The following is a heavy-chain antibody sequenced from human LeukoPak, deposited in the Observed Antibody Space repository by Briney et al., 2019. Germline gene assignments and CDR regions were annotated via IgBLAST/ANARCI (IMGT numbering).Heavy chain of an antibody. CDR1: GFAFSSYA. Sequence: GGSLRLSCAASGFAFSSYAMSWVRQAPGKRLEWVSAISGSGGSTYYADSVKGRFTTSRDNSKNTLYLQMNSLRAEDKAVYYCAKDGPPLKGDYVDYWGQGTLVTVSS. CDR3: AKDGPPLKGDYVDY. CDR2: ISGSGGST. V-gene: IGHV3-23*01. J-gene: IGHJ4*02.